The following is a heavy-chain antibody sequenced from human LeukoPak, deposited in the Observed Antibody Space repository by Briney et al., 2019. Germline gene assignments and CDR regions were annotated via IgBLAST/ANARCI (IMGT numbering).Heavy chain of an antibody. CDR3: AREDIVLMVYDY. D-gene: IGHD2-8*01. CDR2: IYSGGST. J-gene: IGHJ4*02. V-gene: IGHV3-53*01. CDR1: GFTVSSNY. Sequence: PGGSLRLSCAASGFTVSSNYMSWVRQAPGKGLEWVSVIYSGGSTYYADSVKGRFTISRGNSKNTLYLQMNSLRAEDTAVYYCAREDIVLMVYDYWGQGTLVTVSS.